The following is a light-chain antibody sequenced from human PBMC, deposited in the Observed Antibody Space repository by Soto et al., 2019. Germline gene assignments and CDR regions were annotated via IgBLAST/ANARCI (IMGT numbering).Light chain of an antibody. CDR3: CSYAGSSTYV. CDR2: EGS. Sequence: QSVLTQPSSVSGSPGQSITISCTGHSSDVGSYNLVSWYQQHPGKAPKLMIYEGSKRPSGVSNRFSGSKSGNTASLTISGLQAEDEADYYCCSYAGSSTYVFGNGTKVIVL. CDR1: SSDVGSYNL. V-gene: IGLV2-23*01. J-gene: IGLJ1*01.